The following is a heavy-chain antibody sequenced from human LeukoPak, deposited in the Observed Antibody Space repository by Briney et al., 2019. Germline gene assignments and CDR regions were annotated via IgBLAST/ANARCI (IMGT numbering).Heavy chain of an antibody. CDR2: INPNSGGT. CDR1: GYTFTGYY. Sequence: ASVKVSCKASGYTFTGYYMHWVRQAPGQGLEWMGWINPNSGGTNYAQKFQGRVTMTRDTSISTAYMELSRLRSDDTAVYYCARVHYYGSGSPDYWGQGTLVSVSS. V-gene: IGHV1-2*02. D-gene: IGHD3-10*01. J-gene: IGHJ4*02. CDR3: ARVHYYGSGSPDY.